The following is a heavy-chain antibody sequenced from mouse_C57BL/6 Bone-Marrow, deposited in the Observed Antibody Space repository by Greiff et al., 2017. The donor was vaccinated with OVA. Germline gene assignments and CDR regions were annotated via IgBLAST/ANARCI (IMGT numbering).Heavy chain of an antibody. CDR1: GYTFTSYW. Sequence: QVQLQQPGAELVMPGASVKLSCKASGYTFTSYWMHWVKQRPGQGLEWIGEIDPSDSYTNYNQKFKGKSTLTVDKSSSTAYMQLSSLTSEDSAVYYCARSPPISFYGSSLFAYWGQGTLVTVSA. V-gene: IGHV1-69*01. D-gene: IGHD1-1*01. CDR2: IDPSDSYT. J-gene: IGHJ3*01. CDR3: ARSPPISFYGSSLFAY.